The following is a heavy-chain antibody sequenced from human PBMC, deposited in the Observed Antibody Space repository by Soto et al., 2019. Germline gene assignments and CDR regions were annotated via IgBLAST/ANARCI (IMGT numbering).Heavy chain of an antibody. CDR2: INPNSGVT. J-gene: IGHJ4*02. V-gene: IGHV1-2*02. CDR3: TRENGFDY. Sequence: QVQLVQSGAEVKKPGASVKVSCKASGYTFTGYYMHWVRQAPGQGLEWMGGINPNSGVTNYAQKFQGRVTMTRDTSISTAYMELSRLRSDDTAVYYCTRENGFDYWGQGTLVTVSS. CDR1: GYTFTGYY.